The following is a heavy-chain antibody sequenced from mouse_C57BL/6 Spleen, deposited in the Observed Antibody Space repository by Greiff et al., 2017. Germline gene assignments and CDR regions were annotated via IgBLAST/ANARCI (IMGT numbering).Heavy chain of an antibody. CDR3: ARIEANYWYFDV. J-gene: IGHJ1*03. CDR2: IDPSDSET. V-gene: IGHV1-52*01. CDR1: GYTFTSYW. Sequence: QVQLQQPGAELVRPGSSVKLSCKASGYTFTSYWMHWVKQRPIQGLEWIGNIDPSDSETHYNQKFKGKATLTVDKSSSTAYMQRSSLTSEDSAVYCCARIEANYWYFDVWGTGTTVTVSS.